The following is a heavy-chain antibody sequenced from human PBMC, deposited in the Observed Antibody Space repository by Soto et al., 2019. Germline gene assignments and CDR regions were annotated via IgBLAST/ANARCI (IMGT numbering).Heavy chain of an antibody. CDR3: ARDPREAYCGGDCPPHNWFDP. J-gene: IGHJ5*02. Sequence: GGSLRLSCAASGFTFNSYSMNWVRQAPGKGLEWVSSISSSSSYIYYADSVKGRFTISRDNAKNSLYLQMNSLRAEDTAVYYCARDPREAYCGGDCPPHNWFDPWGQGTLVTVSS. D-gene: IGHD2-21*02. CDR1: GFTFNSYS. V-gene: IGHV3-21*01. CDR2: ISSSSSYI.